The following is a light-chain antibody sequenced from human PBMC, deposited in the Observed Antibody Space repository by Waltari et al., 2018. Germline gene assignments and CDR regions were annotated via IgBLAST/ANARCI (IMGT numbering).Light chain of an antibody. CDR1: QSISNY. CDR3: QQSYISLT. J-gene: IGKJ1*01. CDR2: AAS. Sequence: DIQMTQSPSSLSASVGDRVTITCRASQSISNYLSWYQQKPGKAPNLLIYAASSFQSGVPSSFSGSGSGTDFTLTISSLQPEDFATYYCQQSYISLTFGQGTKVEIK. V-gene: IGKV1-39*01.